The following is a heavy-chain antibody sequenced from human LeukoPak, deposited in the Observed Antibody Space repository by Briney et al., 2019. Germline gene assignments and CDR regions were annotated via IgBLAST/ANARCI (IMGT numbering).Heavy chain of an antibody. CDR3: AKDRSTVTSRIY. CDR2: ISGSGGNT. J-gene: IGHJ4*02. V-gene: IGHV3-23*01. CDR1: GLTFNNYA. Sequence: SGGSLRLSCSASGLTFNNYAMSCGRQAPGKGLGWVSTISGSGGNTFYADSVKGRFTISRDNSKNTLYLQMNSLRAEDTAVYYCAKDRSTVTSRIYWGQGTLVTVSS. D-gene: IGHD4-17*01.